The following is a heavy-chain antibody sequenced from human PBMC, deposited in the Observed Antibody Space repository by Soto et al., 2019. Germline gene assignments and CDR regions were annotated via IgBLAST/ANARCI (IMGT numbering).Heavy chain of an antibody. CDR2: IIPILGIA. CDR3: ATCSGGSCYSFADS. Sequence: QVQLVQSGAEVKKPGSSVKVSCKASGGTFSSYTISWVRQAPGQGLEWMGRIIPILGIANYAQKFQGRVTITADKSTSTAYMELSSLRSEDTAVYYCATCSGGSCYSFADSWGQGTLVNVSS. D-gene: IGHD2-15*01. V-gene: IGHV1-69*02. J-gene: IGHJ4*02. CDR1: GGTFSSYT.